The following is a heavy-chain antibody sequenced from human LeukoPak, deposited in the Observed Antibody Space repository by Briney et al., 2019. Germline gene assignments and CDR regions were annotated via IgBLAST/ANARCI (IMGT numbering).Heavy chain of an antibody. V-gene: IGHV3-23*01. CDR3: AKGRGYCSGGSCFKPHPLYFDY. Sequence: GGSLRLSCAASGFTFSSYAMSRVRQAPGKGLEWVSAISGSGGSTYYADSVKGRFTISRDNSKNTLYLQMNSLRAEDTAVYYCAKGRGYCSGGSCFKPHPLYFDYWGQGTLVTVSS. CDR1: GFTFSSYA. CDR2: ISGSGGST. J-gene: IGHJ4*02. D-gene: IGHD2-15*01.